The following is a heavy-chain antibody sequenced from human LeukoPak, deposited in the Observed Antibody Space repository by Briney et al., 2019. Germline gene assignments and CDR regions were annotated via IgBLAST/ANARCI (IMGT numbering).Heavy chain of an antibody. Sequence: ASVKVSCKASGGTFSSYAISWVRQAPGQGLEWMGGIIPIFGTANYAQKFQGRVTITADESTSTAYMELSSLRSEDTAVYYCARAVGATTSFDYWGQGTLVTVPS. J-gene: IGHJ4*02. V-gene: IGHV1-69*13. D-gene: IGHD1-26*01. CDR3: ARAVGATTSFDY. CDR1: GGTFSSYA. CDR2: IIPIFGTA.